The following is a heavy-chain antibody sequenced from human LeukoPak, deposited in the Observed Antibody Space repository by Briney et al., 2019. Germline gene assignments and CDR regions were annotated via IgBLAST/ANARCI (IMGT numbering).Heavy chain of an antibody. J-gene: IGHJ4*02. V-gene: IGHV1-18*01. CDR3: ARDPLDYGDNYFDY. CDR1: GYTFTSYG. Sequence: ASVKVSCTASGYTFTSYGISWVRQAPGQGLEWMGWISAYNGNTNYAQKLQGRVTMTTDTSTSTAYMELRSLRSDDTAVYYCARDPLDYGDNYFDYWGQGTLVTVSS. D-gene: IGHD4-17*01. CDR2: ISAYNGNT.